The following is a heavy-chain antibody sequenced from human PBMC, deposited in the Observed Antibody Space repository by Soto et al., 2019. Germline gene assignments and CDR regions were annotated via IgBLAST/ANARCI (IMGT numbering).Heavy chain of an antibody. V-gene: IGHV3-30*18. D-gene: IGHD3-16*01. CDR2: ISYDGSNK. CDR1: GFTFSSYG. Sequence: QVQLVESGGGVVQPGRSLRLSCAASGFTFSSYGMHWVRQAPGKGLEWVAVISYDGSNKYYADSVKGRFTISRDNSKNTLYLQMNSLRAEDTAVYYCAKADYYYIWGSDYWGQGTLVTVSS. J-gene: IGHJ4*02. CDR3: AKADYYYIWGSDY.